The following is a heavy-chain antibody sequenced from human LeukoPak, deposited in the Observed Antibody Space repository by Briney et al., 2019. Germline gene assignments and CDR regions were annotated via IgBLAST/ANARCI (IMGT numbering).Heavy chain of an antibody. D-gene: IGHD3-10*01. Sequence: GGSLRLSCAASGFTFSSYAMSWVRQAPGKGLEWVSAISGSGGSTYYADSVKGRFTISRDNPKNTLYLQMNSLRAEDTAVYYCSPRMAYGGFDYWGQGTLVTVSS. J-gene: IGHJ4*02. CDR3: SPRMAYGGFDY. CDR2: ISGSGGST. V-gene: IGHV3-23*01. CDR1: GFTFSSYA.